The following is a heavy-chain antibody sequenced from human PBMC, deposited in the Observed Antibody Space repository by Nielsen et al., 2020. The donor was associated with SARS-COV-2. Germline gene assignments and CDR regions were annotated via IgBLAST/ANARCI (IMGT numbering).Heavy chain of an antibody. V-gene: IGHV3-43*02. CDR3: AKGSDYVWGSYRSYYYYYGMDV. CDR2: LTGDSGRV. D-gene: IGHD3-16*02. J-gene: IGHJ6*02. CDR1: GFTFLDYA. Sequence: GGSLRLSCAASGFTFLDYAMYWVRQPPGKGLEWVASLTGDSGRVDYADSVKGRFTISRDNSKNSLYLQMNSLRTEDTALYYCAKGSDYVWGSYRSYYYYYGMDVWGQGTTVTVSS.